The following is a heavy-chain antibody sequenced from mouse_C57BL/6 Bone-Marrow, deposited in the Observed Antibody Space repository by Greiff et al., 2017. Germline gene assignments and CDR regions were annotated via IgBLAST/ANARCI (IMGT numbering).Heavy chain of an antibody. CDR2: IYPRSGNN. J-gene: IGHJ2*01. D-gene: IGHD4-1*01. CDR3: ASSNCDGFYSFDY. V-gene: IGHV1-81*01. Sequence: VQLQESGAELARPGASVKLSCKASGYTFTGYGISWVKQRTGQGLEWIGEIYPRSGNNYYNEKFKGKATLTAAKASSTAYMELRSLTSEDSAVYFCASSNCDGFYSFDYWGQGTTLTVSS. CDR1: GYTFTGYG.